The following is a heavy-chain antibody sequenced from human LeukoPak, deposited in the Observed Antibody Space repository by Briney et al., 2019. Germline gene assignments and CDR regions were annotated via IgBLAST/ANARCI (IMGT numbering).Heavy chain of an antibody. CDR3: ARGGVGCFDY. Sequence: GGSLRLSCAASGFTFSSYWIHWVRQAPGKGLVWVSHINSDGSSATYADSVKGRLTISRDNAKNTVYLQMNSLRAEDTAVYYCARGGVGCFDYWAREPWSPSPQ. D-gene: IGHD3-16*01. V-gene: IGHV3-74*01. CDR2: INSDGSSA. CDR1: GFTFSSYW. J-gene: IGHJ4*02.